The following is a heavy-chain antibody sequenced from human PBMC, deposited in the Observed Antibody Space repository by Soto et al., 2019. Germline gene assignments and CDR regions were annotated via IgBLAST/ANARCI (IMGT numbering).Heavy chain of an antibody. D-gene: IGHD4-17*01. CDR3: VRLPPTVTPGSNSYFYMDV. CDR2: IHNGGAA. Sequence: QLRLQESGPRLLRPSATLSLTCAVSGGSVNSDNFSWGWVRQPPGKGPEWVATIHNGGAANYNPSLRGRVSISMDTYRNEISMLLTAVTDAYTSLYNCVRLPPTVTPGSNSYFYMDVWGKGTTVTVSS. V-gene: IGHV4-39*01. J-gene: IGHJ6*03. CDR1: GGSVNSDNFS.